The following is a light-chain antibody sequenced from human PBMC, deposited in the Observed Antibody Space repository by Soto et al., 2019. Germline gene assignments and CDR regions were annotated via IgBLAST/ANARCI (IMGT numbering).Light chain of an antibody. CDR1: QSVSSY. CDR2: DAS. J-gene: IGKJ4*01. Sequence: EIVLTQSPATLSLSPGERATLSCRASQSVSSYLAWYQQNPGQAPRLLFYDASNRATGIPARFSGSGSGTDFTLTISSLEPEDFAVYYCQQRSNWPPLTFGGGTKVEIK. V-gene: IGKV3-11*01. CDR3: QQRSNWPPLT.